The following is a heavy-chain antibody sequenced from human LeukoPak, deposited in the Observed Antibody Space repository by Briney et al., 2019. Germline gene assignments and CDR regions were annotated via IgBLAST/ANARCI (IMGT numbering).Heavy chain of an antibody. CDR3: ARDGALLTGYHDY. CDR2: IYSGGST. CDR1: GFTVSSNY. V-gene: IGHV3-66*01. Sequence: GGSLRLSCAASGFTVSSNYLRWVRQAPGKGLEWVSSIYSGGSTYYADSVTGRFTISRDNSKNTLYLQMNSLRAEDTAVYYCARDGALLTGYHDYWGQGTLVTVSS. D-gene: IGHD3-9*01. J-gene: IGHJ4*02.